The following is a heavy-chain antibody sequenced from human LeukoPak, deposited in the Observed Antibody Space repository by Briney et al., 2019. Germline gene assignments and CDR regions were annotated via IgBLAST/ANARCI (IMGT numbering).Heavy chain of an antibody. CDR1: GYTFTTYY. CDR3: ARQFHPGPDYYMDV. Sequence: ASVKVSCKASGYTFTTYYVHWVRQTPGQGLEWMGIINPSGGSTTYAQKFQGRVTMTRDMSTSTVYMELSSLRSEDTAVYYCARQFHPGPDYYMDVWGKGTTVTVSS. J-gene: IGHJ6*03. V-gene: IGHV1-46*01. D-gene: IGHD5-24*01. CDR2: INPSGGST.